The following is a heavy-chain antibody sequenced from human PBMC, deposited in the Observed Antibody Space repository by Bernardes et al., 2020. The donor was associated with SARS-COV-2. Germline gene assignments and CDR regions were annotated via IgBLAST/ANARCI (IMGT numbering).Heavy chain of an antibody. CDR2: ISGSAGST. CDR3: ARARDYGDFGGILRGYYFDY. J-gene: IGHJ4*02. CDR1: GYSFRSYA. V-gene: IGHV3-23*01. Sequence: GGSLRLSCAASGYSFRSYAMPWVRQAPGKGLEWVSAISGSAGSTYYADSLRGRFTISRDNSKNTLYLQMNSLRAEDTAVYYCARARDYGDFGGILRGYYFDYWRQGTMVTVSS. D-gene: IGHD4-17*01.